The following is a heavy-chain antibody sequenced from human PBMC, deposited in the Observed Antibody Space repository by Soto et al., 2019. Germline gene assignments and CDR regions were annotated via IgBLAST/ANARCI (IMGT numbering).Heavy chain of an antibody. CDR3: ASSYGTSWYGDY. D-gene: IGHD6-13*01. CDR1: GGDFRNYA. CDR2: FIPMSGTP. Sequence: QVQLVQSGSKVKRPGSSVKVSCKASGGDFRNYALTWVRQAPGQGLEWMGGFIPMSGTPKYAQKFQGRVTITADTSTTTAYMELTSLRYDDTAAYYCASSYGTSWYGDYWGQGTLVTVS. J-gene: IGHJ4*02. V-gene: IGHV1-69*06.